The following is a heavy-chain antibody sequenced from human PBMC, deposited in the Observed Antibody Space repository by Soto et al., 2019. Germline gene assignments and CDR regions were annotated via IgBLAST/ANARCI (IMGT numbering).Heavy chain of an antibody. D-gene: IGHD6-19*01. CDR2: ISYDGSNK. CDR3: ARPQIAVADSSFDY. Sequence: GGSLGLSCAASGFTFSSYAMHWVRQAPGKGLEWVAVISYDGSNKYYADSVKGRFTISRDNSKNTLYLQMNSLRAEDTAVYYCARPQIAVADSSFDYWGQGTLVTVSS. CDR1: GFTFSSYA. V-gene: IGHV3-30-3*01. J-gene: IGHJ4*02.